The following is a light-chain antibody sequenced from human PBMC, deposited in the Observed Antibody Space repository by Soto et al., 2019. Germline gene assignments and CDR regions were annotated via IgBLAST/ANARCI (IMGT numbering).Light chain of an antibody. CDR2: AAS. Sequence: DIQMTQSPSSLSASVGDRVTITCRASQGISNYLAWYQQTAGKVPKLLIYAASTLQSGVPSRFSGSGSGTDFTLTISNLQPEDVATYYCQKYNSARWTFGQGTKVDIK. CDR3: QKYNSARWT. V-gene: IGKV1-27*01. J-gene: IGKJ1*01. CDR1: QGISNY.